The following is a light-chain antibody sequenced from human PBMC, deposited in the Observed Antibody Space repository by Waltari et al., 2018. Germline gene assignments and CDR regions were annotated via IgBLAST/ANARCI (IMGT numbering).Light chain of an antibody. J-gene: IGKJ2*01. CDR3: QQYNHWYT. CDR1: QSIGGH. CDR2: DAS. Sequence: EIGITQSPAILSVSPGERANLSCRASQSIGGHLAWYQQKLGQAPRLLIYDASLRATGIPARFSGSGSGTEFTLTINSLQSEDFAVYYCQQYNHWYTFGQGTKLEIK. V-gene: IGKV3-15*01.